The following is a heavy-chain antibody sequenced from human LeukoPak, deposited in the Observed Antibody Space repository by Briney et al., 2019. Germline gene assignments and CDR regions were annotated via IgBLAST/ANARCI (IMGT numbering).Heavy chain of an antibody. D-gene: IGHD3-16*01. Sequence: SETLSLTCTVSGGSISSGDYYWSWIRQPPGKGLEWIGYTGSTNYNPSLKSRVTISEDTSKNQFSLKLRSVTAADTAVYYCARLSYDSKYNWFDPWGQGSLVTVSS. V-gene: IGHV4-61*08. CDR2: TGST. CDR1: GGSISSGDYY. CDR3: ARLSYDSKYNWFDP. J-gene: IGHJ5*02.